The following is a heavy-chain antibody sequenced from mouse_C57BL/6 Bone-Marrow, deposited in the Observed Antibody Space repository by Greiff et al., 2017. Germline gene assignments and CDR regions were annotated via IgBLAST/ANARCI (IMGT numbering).Heavy chain of an antibody. V-gene: IGHV1-55*01. J-gene: IGHJ4*01. CDR3: ARFRRPRYAWDY. CDR1: GYTFTSYW. CDR2: IFPGSGST. Sequence: QVQLQHPGAELVKPGASVKMSCKASGYTFTSYWITWVKQRPGQGLEWIGDIFPGSGSTNYNEKFKSKATLTVDTSSSTAYMQLSSLTSADSAVYYCARFRRPRYAWDYWGQGTSVTVSS.